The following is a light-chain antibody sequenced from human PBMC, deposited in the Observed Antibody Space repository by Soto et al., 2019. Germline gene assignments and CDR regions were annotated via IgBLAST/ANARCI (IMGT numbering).Light chain of an antibody. CDR2: GAS. CDR3: QQYGSSGT. J-gene: IGKJ1*01. Sequence: EILLTQSAGTLSFFPGQRATLSCSASQSVSSRLAWYQQKPGQAPRLLISGASSRATGIPDRFSGSGFGTDFTLTISRLEPEDFAVYYCQQYGSSGTCGQG. V-gene: IGKV3-20*01. CDR1: QSVSSR.